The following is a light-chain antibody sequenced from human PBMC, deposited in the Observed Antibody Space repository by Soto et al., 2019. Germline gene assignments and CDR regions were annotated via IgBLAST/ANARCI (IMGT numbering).Light chain of an antibody. CDR2: AAS. J-gene: IGKJ5*01. CDR3: QQVNSFPTT. Sequence: DIQMTQSPSSVSASVGDRVTITCRASQDISSWLAWYQQKPGTAPKFLIYAASSLQRGVPSRFSGSGSGTDFTLTISSLQPEDFATYYCQQVNSFPTTFGQGTRLEIK. CDR1: QDISSW. V-gene: IGKV1-12*01.